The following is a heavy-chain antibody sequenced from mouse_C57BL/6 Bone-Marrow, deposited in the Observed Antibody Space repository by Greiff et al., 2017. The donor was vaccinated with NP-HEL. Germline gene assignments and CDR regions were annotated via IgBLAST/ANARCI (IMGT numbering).Heavy chain of an antibody. CDR3: ARHYYSNYFDY. Sequence: EVMLVESGGDLVKPGGSLKLSCAASGFTFSSYGMSWVRQTPDKRLEWVATISSGGSYHYYPDSVKGRFTISRDNAKNTLYLQMSSLKSEDTAMYYCARHYYSNYFDYWGQGTTLTVSS. CDR1: GFTFSSYG. D-gene: IGHD2-5*01. CDR2: ISSGGSYH. J-gene: IGHJ2*01. V-gene: IGHV5-6*01.